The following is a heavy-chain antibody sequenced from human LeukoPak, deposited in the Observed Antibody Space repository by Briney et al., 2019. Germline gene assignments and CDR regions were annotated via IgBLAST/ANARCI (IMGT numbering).Heavy chain of an antibody. CDR1: GFTFSSYG. V-gene: IGHV3-30*02. Sequence: GGSLRLSCAASGFTFSSYGMHWVRQAPGKGLEWVAFIRYDGSNKYYADSVKGRFTISRDNSKNTLYLQMNSLRAEDTAVYYCAKDGDYYDSSGYYQPYYYYYMDVWGKGTTVTISS. J-gene: IGHJ6*03. CDR2: IRYDGSNK. CDR3: AKDGDYYDSSGYYQPYYYYYMDV. D-gene: IGHD3-22*01.